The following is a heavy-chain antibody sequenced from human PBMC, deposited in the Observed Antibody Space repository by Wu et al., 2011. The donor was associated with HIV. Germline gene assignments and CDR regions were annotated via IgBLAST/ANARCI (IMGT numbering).Heavy chain of an antibody. V-gene: IGHV1-69*06. Sequence: QVQLVQSGAEVKKPGLGEVSCKASGDTFSTYGINWVRQAPGQGLEWMGGIIPILGTVKYAQKFQGRVTITADKSTSTAYMELSSLRSEDTAIYYCARDLGGDEDYWGQGTLVTVSS. J-gene: IGHJ4*02. CDR1: GDTFSTYG. CDR2: IIPILGTV. CDR3: ARDLGGDEDY. D-gene: IGHD2-21*01.